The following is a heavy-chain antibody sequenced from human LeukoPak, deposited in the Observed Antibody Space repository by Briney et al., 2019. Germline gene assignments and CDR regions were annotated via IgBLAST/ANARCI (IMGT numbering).Heavy chain of an antibody. CDR2: IYHSGST. CDR1: GGSISSGGYS. CDR3: AKVAAAGTLYFQH. Sequence: SETLSLTCAVSGGSISSGGYSWSWIRQPPGKGLEWIGYIYHSGSTYYNPSLKSRATISVDRSKNQFSLKLSSVTAADTAVYYCAKVAAAGTLYFQHWGQGTLVTVSS. J-gene: IGHJ1*01. V-gene: IGHV4-30-2*01. D-gene: IGHD6-13*01.